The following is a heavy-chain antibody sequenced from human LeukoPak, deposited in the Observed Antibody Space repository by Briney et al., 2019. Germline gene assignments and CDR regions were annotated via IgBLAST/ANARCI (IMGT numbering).Heavy chain of an antibody. Sequence: SETLSLTCTVSGGSISSGACYWSWIRQPPRKGLGCIGYIYYSGSTYSNPSLKSRVTISVDTSKNQFSLKLSSETAADTAVYYCARDSSTRSYYYYYMDVWGKGTTVTVSS. CDR1: GGSISSGACY. CDR2: IYYSGST. CDR3: ARDSSTRSYYYYYMDV. V-gene: IGHV4-30-4*08. J-gene: IGHJ6*03. D-gene: IGHD2-2*01.